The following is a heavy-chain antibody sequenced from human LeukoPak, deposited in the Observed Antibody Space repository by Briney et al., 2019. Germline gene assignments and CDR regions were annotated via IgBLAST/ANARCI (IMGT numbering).Heavy chain of an antibody. Sequence: ASVKVSCKASGYTFTSYDINWVRQATGQGLEWMGWMNPNSGNTGYAQKFQGRVTMTRNTSISTAYMELSSLRSEDMAVYYCARARVLWFGELLFYYGMDVWGQGTTVTVSS. D-gene: IGHD3-10*01. J-gene: IGHJ6*02. CDR3: ARARVLWFGELLFYYGMDV. V-gene: IGHV1-8*01. CDR2: MNPNSGNT. CDR1: GYTFTSYD.